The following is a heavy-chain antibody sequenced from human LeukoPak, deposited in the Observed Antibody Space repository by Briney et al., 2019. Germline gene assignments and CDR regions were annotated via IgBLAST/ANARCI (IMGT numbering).Heavy chain of an antibody. Sequence: GGSLRLSCAASGFMFNSYGMHWVRQAPGKGLEWVAVIWYDGTNKYYADFVKGRFTISRDNSKNTLYLQMNSLRVEDTAVYYCARFGYCSGGSCYSRGYYYGMDVWGQGTTVTVSS. J-gene: IGHJ6*02. CDR2: IWYDGTNK. D-gene: IGHD2-15*01. V-gene: IGHV3-33*01. CDR1: GFMFNSYG. CDR3: ARFGYCSGGSCYSRGYYYGMDV.